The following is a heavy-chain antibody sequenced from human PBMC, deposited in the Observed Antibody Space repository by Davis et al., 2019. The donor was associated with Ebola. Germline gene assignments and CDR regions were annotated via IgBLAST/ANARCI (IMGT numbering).Heavy chain of an antibody. V-gene: IGHV4-59*11. J-gene: IGHJ6*02. Sequence: PSETLSLTCTVSGGSISSHYWSWIRQPPGKGLEWIGYIYYSGSTNYNPSLKSRVTISVDTSKNQFSLKLSSVTAADTAVYYCARWMVQGVIDYYGMDVWGQGTTVTVSS. D-gene: IGHD3-10*01. CDR2: IYYSGST. CDR3: ARWMVQGVIDYYGMDV. CDR1: GGSISSHY.